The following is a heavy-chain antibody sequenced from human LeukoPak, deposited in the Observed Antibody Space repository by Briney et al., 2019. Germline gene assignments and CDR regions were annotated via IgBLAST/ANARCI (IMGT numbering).Heavy chain of an antibody. CDR2: IYYSGST. V-gene: IGHV4-59*01. CDR1: GGSISTYY. CDR3: ARESIWSGDNMDY. D-gene: IGHD3-3*01. J-gene: IGHJ4*02. Sequence: PSETLSLMCTVSGGSISTYYWRWIRQPPGKGLEWIGYIYYSGSTNYNPSLKSRVTISVDTSKNHFSLRLSSVTAADTAVYYCARESIWSGDNMDYWGQGTLVTVSS.